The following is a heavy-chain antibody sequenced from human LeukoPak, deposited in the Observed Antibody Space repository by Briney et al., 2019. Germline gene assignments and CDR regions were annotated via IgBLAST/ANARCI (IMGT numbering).Heavy chain of an antibody. CDR2: ISAYKGNT. V-gene: IGHV1-18*01. D-gene: IGHD3-10*01. CDR1: GYTFTSYG. Sequence: ASVKVSCKASGYTFTSYGVSWVRQAPRQHLMWMGWISAYKGNTNYAQNLTARVTMTTDTSPTPDYTELRSLRSDDTAVYYCARGDYGSGSYRYFDYWGQGTLVTVSS. J-gene: IGHJ4*02. CDR3: ARGDYGSGSYRYFDY.